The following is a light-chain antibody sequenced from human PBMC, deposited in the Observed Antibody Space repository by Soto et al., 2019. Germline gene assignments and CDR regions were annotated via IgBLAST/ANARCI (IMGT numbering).Light chain of an antibody. J-gene: IGKJ1*01. CDR3: QQYNNWWT. Sequence: EIVMTQSPATLSVSPGERATLSCRASQSVSSNLAWYQQKPGQAPRLLIYGASTRATGIPARFSGSGSGTESTLTISSLHSEDYAVYCCQQYNNWWTFGQGTKVEIK. CDR1: QSVSSN. CDR2: GAS. V-gene: IGKV3-15*01.